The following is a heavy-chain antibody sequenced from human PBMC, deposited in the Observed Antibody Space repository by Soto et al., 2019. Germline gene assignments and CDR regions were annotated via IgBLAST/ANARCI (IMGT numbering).Heavy chain of an antibody. CDR2: IYSGGST. V-gene: IGHV3-66*01. CDR1: GFTVSSNY. D-gene: IGHD1-7*01. CDR3: ARDRPRSITGTNNWFDP. J-gene: IGHJ5*02. Sequence: PGGSLRLSCAASGFTVSSNYMSWVRQAPGKGLEWVSVIYSGGSTYYADSVKGRFTIPRDNSKNTLYLQMNSLRAEDTAVYYCARDRPRSITGTNNWFDPWGQGTLVTVSS.